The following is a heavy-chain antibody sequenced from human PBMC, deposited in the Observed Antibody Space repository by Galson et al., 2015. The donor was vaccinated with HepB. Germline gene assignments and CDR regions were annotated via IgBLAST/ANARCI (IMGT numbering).Heavy chain of an antibody. CDR1: GYTFTGHF. CDR3: ARDRFSAYDSATTDY. CDR2: INPNSGGT. D-gene: IGHD5-12*01. J-gene: IGHJ4*02. Sequence: SVKVSCKASGYTFTGHFMHWVRQAPGQGLEWMGRINPNSGGTNSAQKFRGRVTMTRDTSITTAYLELSRLTSDDTAIYYCARDRFSAYDSATTDYWGQGTLVTVSS. V-gene: IGHV1-2*06.